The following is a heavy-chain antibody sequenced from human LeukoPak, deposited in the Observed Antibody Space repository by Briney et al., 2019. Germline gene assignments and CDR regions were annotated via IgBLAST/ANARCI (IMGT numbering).Heavy chain of an antibody. CDR2: IYYSGST. CDR3: ARVRGSSGSYEYYHYMDV. J-gene: IGHJ6*03. Sequence: PSETLSLTCTVSGGSISSYYWSWIRQPPGKGLEWIGHIYYSGSTNYNPSLKSRVTISVDTSKNQFSLKLSSVTAADTAVYYYARVRGSSGSYEYYHYMDVWGKGTTVSISS. CDR1: GGSISSYY. V-gene: IGHV4-59*12. D-gene: IGHD1-26*01.